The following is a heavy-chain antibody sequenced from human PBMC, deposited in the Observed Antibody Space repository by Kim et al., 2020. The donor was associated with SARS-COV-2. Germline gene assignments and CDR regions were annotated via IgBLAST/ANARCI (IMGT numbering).Heavy chain of an antibody. CDR1: GGSISSSSYY. CDR3: ARHLRGTMIVVVITPLNYFDY. D-gene: IGHD3-22*01. J-gene: IGHJ4*02. CDR2: IYYSGST. V-gene: IGHV4-39*01. Sequence: SETLSLTCTVSGGSISSSSYYWGRIRQPPGKGLEWIGSIYYSGSTYYNPSLKSRVTISVDTSKNQFSLKLSSVTATDTAVYYCARHLRGTMIVVVITPLNYFDYWGQGTLVTVSS.